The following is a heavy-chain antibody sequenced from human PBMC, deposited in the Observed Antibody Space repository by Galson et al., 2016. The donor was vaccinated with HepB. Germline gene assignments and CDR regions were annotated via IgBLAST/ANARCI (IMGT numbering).Heavy chain of an antibody. CDR3: ARAPYCGSASCYEYFYDGLDV. CDR2: IWYDGSTE. D-gene: IGHD2-2*01. V-gene: IGHV3-33*01. J-gene: IGHJ6*02. CDR1: VFTFSNYG. Sequence: SLRLSCAASVFTFSNYGMHWVRQSPGKGLEWVALIWYDGSTEYYTDSVKGRFTISRDNARNTLHLQMSSLRVEDTAVYYCARAPYCGSASCYEYFYDGLDVWGQGTSVIVSS.